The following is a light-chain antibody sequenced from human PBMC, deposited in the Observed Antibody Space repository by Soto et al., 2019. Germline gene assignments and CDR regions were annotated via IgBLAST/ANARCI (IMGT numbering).Light chain of an antibody. V-gene: IGLV2-14*01. CDR2: EVT. Sequence: QSVLTQTASVSGSPGQSITISCTGTSSDIGGYNYVSWYQQHPGKVPKLMIYEVTHRPSGVSNRFSGSKSGNTASLTISGLQAEDEADYYCSSYTTSATLVFGGGTKLTVL. CDR1: SSDIGGYNY. CDR3: SSYTTSATLV. J-gene: IGLJ2*01.